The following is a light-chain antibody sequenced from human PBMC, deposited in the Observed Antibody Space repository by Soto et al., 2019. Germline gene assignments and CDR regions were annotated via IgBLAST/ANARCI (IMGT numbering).Light chain of an antibody. CDR3: ATWDDSLSNYV. CDR1: SSNIGSNY. Sequence: LTQPPSASGTPGQRVTISCSGSSSNIGSNYVYWYQHLTGTAPKLLIYRNNRRPSGVPDRFSGSKSGTSASLAISGLRSEDEADYYCATWDDSLSNYVFGTGTKVTVL. V-gene: IGLV1-47*01. J-gene: IGLJ1*01. CDR2: RNN.